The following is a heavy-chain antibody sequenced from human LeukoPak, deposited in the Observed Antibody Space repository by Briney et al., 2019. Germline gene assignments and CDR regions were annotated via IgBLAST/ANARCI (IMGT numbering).Heavy chain of an antibody. V-gene: IGHV4-61*02. Sequence: SETLSLTCTVSGGSISSGSYYWSWIRQPAGMGLEWIGRIYTSGSTNYNPSLKSRVTISVDTSKNQFSLKLSSVTAADTAVYYCARGVWFGELFFDYWGQGTLVTVSS. J-gene: IGHJ4*02. D-gene: IGHD3-10*01. CDR1: GGSISSGSYY. CDR3: ARGVWFGELFFDY. CDR2: IYTSGST.